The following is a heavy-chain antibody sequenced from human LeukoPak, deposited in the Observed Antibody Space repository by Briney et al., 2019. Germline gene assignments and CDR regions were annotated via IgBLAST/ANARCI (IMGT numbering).Heavy chain of an antibody. CDR3: ARGRVENVLRYFYWLYYYMDA. D-gene: IGHD3-9*01. Sequence: SETLSLTCAAYGGSFSGYYWSWIRQPPGKGLEWIGEINHSGSTNYNPSLKSRVTISVDQSKNLFSLKLSSVTAADTAVYYCARGRVENVLRYFYWLYYYMDAWGKGTTVTVSS. CDR2: INHSGST. V-gene: IGHV4-34*01. J-gene: IGHJ6*03. CDR1: GGSFSGYY.